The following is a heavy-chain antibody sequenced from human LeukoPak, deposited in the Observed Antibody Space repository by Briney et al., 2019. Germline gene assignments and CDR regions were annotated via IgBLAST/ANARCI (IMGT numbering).Heavy chain of an antibody. CDR3: ARGGIHSSGSLRTFDL. Sequence: GASVKVSCKASGYTFSHYAIHWVRQAPGQRLEWMGWINAGNSNTKYSQKFQGRVTITRDTSASTAYMELGSLRSEDTAAYYCARGGIHSSGSLRTFDLWGQGTLVTVSS. D-gene: IGHD3-22*01. CDR1: GYTFSHYA. V-gene: IGHV1-3*01. J-gene: IGHJ4*02. CDR2: INAGNSNT.